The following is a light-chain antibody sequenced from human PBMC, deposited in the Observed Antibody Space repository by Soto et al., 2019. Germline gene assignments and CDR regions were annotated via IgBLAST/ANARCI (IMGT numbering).Light chain of an antibody. V-gene: IGKV3-11*01. CDR1: QYINTR. Sequence: EIVLTQSPATQSSFPGARVTLSCSSSQYINTRLAWYQHRPGQAPRLLIYQTSIRAAGIPARFSASGTGTDFTLTISDVQPEDFAVDYCHQRQSWPRTFGQGTKVDIK. J-gene: IGKJ1*01. CDR2: QTS. CDR3: HQRQSWPRT.